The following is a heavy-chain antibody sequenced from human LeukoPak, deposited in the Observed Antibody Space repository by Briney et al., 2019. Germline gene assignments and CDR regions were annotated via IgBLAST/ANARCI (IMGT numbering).Heavy chain of an antibody. Sequence: GGALRLSCAASGFTFCDHIMNWVRQLPGKRLEWVAYVSGSGSTVYYADSVKGRFTVSRDNGKSSLYLQMNSLRVEDTALYYCVRQFASWGQGTLVTVSS. J-gene: IGHJ4*02. CDR3: VRQFAS. V-gene: IGHV3-48*01. CDR2: VSGSGSTV. CDR1: GFTFCDHI.